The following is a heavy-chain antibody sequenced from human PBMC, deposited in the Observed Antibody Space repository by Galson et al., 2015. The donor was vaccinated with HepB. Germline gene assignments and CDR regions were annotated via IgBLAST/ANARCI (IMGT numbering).Heavy chain of an antibody. Sequence: QSGAEVKKPGESLKISCMGSGYTFTSYWIGWVRQMPGKGLEWLGIIYPDDSDTRYSPSFQGQVTISADKSISTAYLQWSSLKASDTAMYYCARPDYYDSSGYSEADAFDIWGQGTMVTVSS. CDR2: IYPDDSDT. J-gene: IGHJ3*02. V-gene: IGHV5-51*01. CDR1: GYTFTSYW. CDR3: ARPDYYDSSGYSEADAFDI. D-gene: IGHD3-22*01.